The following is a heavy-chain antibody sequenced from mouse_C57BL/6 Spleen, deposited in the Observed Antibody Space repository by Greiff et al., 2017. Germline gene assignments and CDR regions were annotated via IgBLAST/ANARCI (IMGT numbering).Heavy chain of an antibody. J-gene: IGHJ4*01. Sequence: VQLQQSGPELVKPGASVKISCKASGYAFSSSWMNWVKQRPGKGLEWIGRIYPGDGDTNYNGKFKGKATLTADKSSSTAYMQLSSLTSEDSAVYFCARNYGYEGGNAMDYWGQGTSVTVSS. CDR3: ARNYGYEGGNAMDY. CDR2: IYPGDGDT. D-gene: IGHD2-2*01. CDR1: GYAFSSSW. V-gene: IGHV1-82*01.